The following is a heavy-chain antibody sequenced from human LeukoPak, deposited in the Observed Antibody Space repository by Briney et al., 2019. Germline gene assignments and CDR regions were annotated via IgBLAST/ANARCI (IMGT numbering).Heavy chain of an antibody. Sequence: SETLSLTCTVSGGSISSSSYYWGWIRQPPGKGLEWIGSIYYSGSTYYNPSLKSRVTISVDTSKNQFSLKLSSVTAADTAVYYCARAADVLTGYYYFDYWGQGTLVTVSS. D-gene: IGHD3-9*01. J-gene: IGHJ4*02. CDR1: GGSISSSSYY. V-gene: IGHV4-39*07. CDR2: IYYSGST. CDR3: ARAADVLTGYYYFDY.